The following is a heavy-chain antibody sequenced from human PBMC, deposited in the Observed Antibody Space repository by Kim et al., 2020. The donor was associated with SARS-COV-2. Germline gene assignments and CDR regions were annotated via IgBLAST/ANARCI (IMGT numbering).Heavy chain of an antibody. CDR3: ARAVVDPRRFFDY. D-gene: IGHD2-15*01. J-gene: IGHJ4*02. Sequence: NPPLNSRVTSSVDTSTNHFSLKLSSVTAADTAVYYCARAVVDPRRFFDYWGQGTLVTVSS. V-gene: IGHV4-59*01.